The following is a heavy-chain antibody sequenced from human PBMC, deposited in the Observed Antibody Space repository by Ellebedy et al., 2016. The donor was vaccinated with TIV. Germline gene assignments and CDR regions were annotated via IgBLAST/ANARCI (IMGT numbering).Heavy chain of an antibody. J-gene: IGHJ6*02. V-gene: IGHV1-3*01. Sequence: AASVKVSCKASGYTFISYTMHWVRQAPGQRLEWMGWINAGNGNTKYSQKFQGRVTITRDTSASTAYMELSSLRSEDTAVDYCARDACRTFSGGRCYSHYYGMDVWGQGTTVTVSS. CDR3: ARDACRTFSGGRCYSHYYGMDV. CDR2: INAGNGNT. CDR1: GYTFISYT. D-gene: IGHD2-15*01.